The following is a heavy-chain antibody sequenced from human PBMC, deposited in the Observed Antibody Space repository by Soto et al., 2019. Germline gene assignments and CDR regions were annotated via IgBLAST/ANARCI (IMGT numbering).Heavy chain of an antibody. CDR2: ISWNSGSI. D-gene: IGHD6-19*01. CDR1: GFTFDDYA. CDR3: AKEGAVAKTFDY. V-gene: IGHV3-9*01. Sequence: GGSLRLSCAASGFTFDDYAMHWVRQAPGKGLEWVSGISWNSGSIGYADSVKGRFTISRDNAKNSLYLQMNSLRAEDTALYYCAKEGAVAKTFDYWGQGTLVTVSS. J-gene: IGHJ4*02.